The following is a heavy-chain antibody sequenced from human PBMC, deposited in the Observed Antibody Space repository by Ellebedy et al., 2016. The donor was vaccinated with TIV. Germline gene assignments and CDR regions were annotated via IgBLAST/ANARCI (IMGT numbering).Heavy chain of an antibody. CDR3: TNDRGAVDSFAV. CDR1: GGSISGSTYY. J-gene: IGHJ3*01. CDR2: IYFSGST. D-gene: IGHD3-10*02. Sequence: GSLRLXXTVSGGSISGSTYYWGWIRQPPGKGLEWIGSIYFSGSTYYNPSLKSRVTISLATSKNQFSLKLSSVTAADTALYYCTNDRGAVDSFAVWGQGTVVTVSS. V-gene: IGHV4-39*01.